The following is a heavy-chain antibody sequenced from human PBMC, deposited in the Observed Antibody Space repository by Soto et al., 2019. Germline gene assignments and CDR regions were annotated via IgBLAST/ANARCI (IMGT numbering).Heavy chain of an antibody. Sequence: QVQLVQSGAEVKKPGSSVKVSCKASGGTFSSYAISWVRQAPGQGLEWMGGIIPMFGTTKYAQKFQGRLTITADESKSTAYMELSSLRSGDTAVYYCARGVVVVPTSQLGWFDPWGQGTLVTVSS. V-gene: IGHV1-69*01. CDR2: IIPMFGTT. CDR3: ARGVVVVPTSQLGWFDP. D-gene: IGHD2-15*01. CDR1: GGTFSSYA. J-gene: IGHJ5*02.